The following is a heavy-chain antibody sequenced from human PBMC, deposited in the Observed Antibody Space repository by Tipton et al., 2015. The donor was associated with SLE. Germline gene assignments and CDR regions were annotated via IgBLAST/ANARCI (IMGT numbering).Heavy chain of an antibody. CDR1: GYSISSGYY. CDR2: IYHSGST. J-gene: IGHJ4*02. Sequence: TLSLTCAVSGYSISSGYYWGWIRQPPGKGLEWIGSIYHSGSTYYNPPLKSRVTISVDTSKNQFSLKLSSVTAADTAVYYCARERGLGYDYWGQGTLVTVSS. V-gene: IGHV4-38-2*02. CDR3: ARERGLGYDY. D-gene: IGHD3-16*01.